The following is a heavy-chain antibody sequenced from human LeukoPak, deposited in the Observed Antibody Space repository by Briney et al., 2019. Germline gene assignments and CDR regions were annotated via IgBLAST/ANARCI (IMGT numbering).Heavy chain of an antibody. CDR1: GFTVITND. J-gene: IGHJ4*02. V-gene: IGHV3-53*01. Sequence: WGSLRLSCAASGFTVITNDMTWIRQAPGKGLEWVSVLYSDGNTKYADSVQGRFTISRDNSKNTLYLEMNSLSPDDTAVYYCARGVEPLAANTLAYWGQGTLVTVSS. D-gene: IGHD1-14*01. CDR2: LYSDGNT. CDR3: ARGVEPLAANTLAY.